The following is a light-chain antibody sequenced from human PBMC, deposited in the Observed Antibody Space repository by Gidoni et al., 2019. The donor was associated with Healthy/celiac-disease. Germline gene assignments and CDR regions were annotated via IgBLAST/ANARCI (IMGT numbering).Light chain of an antibody. CDR1: SSDVGGYNY. J-gene: IGLJ3*02. CDR3: SSYTSRSTWV. Sequence: HSSLTQPASVSGSPGQSITISCTGTSSDVGGYNYVSWYQQHQGKAPKLMIYEVSNRPSGVSNRCSGSKSGNTASLTISGLQAEDEADYYCSSYTSRSTWVFGGGTKLTVL. CDR2: EVS. V-gene: IGLV2-14*01.